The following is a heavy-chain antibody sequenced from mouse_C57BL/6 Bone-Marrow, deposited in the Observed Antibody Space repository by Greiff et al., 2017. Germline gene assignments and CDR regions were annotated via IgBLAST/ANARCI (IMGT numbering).Heavy chain of an antibody. Sequence: QVHVKQSGAELARPGASVKLSCKASGYTFTSYGISWVKQRTGQGLEWIGELYPRSGNTYYNEQFKGKATLTADKSSSTAYMELRSLTSEDSAVYFCAREGDYYYGSSYVDYWGQGTTLTVSS. D-gene: IGHD1-1*01. V-gene: IGHV1-81*01. CDR2: LYPRSGNT. CDR1: GYTFTSYG. CDR3: AREGDYYYGSSYVDY. J-gene: IGHJ2*01.